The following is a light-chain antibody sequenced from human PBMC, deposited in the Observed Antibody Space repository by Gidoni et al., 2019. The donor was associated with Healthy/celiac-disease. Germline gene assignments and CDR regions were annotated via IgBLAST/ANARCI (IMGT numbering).Light chain of an antibody. CDR1: NIGSKS. V-gene: IGLV3-21*04. CDR2: YDS. CDR3: QVWDSSSDHVV. J-gene: IGLJ2*01. Sequence: SYVLTQPPSVSVAPGKTATITCGGNNIGSKSVHWYQQKPGQAPVLVIYYDSDRPSGIPERFSGSNSGNTATLTISRFEAGDEADYSCQVWDSSSDHVVFGGGTKLTVL.